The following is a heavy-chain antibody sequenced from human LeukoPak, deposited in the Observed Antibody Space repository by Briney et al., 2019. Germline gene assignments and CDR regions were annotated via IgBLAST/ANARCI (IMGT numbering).Heavy chain of an antibody. D-gene: IGHD3-10*01. Sequence: PGGSLRLSCAASGFSFSSYGMHWVRQAPGKGLEWVSSISSSSSYIYYSDSVKGRFTISRDNAKNSLYLQMNSLRAEDTAVYYCARDLLNTMVRGSSDYWGQGTLVTVSS. V-gene: IGHV3-21*01. J-gene: IGHJ4*02. CDR1: GFSFSSYG. CDR3: ARDLLNTMVRGSSDY. CDR2: ISSSSSYI.